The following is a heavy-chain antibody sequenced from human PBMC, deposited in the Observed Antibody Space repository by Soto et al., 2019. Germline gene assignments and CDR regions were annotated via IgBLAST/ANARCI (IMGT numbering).Heavy chain of an antibody. CDR2: INAGNGNT. Sequence: ASVKVSCKASGYTFTSYAMHWVRQAPGQRLEWMGWINAGNGNTKYSQKFQGRVTITRDTSASTAYMELSSLRSEDTAVYYCARASRYYYDSSGYYFRHWGQGTLVTVSS. D-gene: IGHD3-22*01. V-gene: IGHV1-3*01. CDR1: GYTFTSYA. CDR3: ARASRYYYDSSGYYFRH. J-gene: IGHJ1*01.